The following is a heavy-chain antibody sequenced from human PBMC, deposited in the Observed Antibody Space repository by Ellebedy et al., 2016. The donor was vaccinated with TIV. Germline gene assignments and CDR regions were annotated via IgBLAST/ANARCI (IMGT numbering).Heavy chain of an antibody. CDR2: IYPGDSDT. V-gene: IGHV5-51*01. J-gene: IGHJ5*02. D-gene: IGHD6-13*01. Sequence: TVSCKGSGYSFTSYWLGWVRQMPGKGLEWMGIIYPGDSDTRYSPYFQGQVTISADKFISTAYLQWSSRQASDTAMYHCARQSIAAAGLSDWFDPWGQGTLVTVSS. CDR3: ARQSIAAAGLSDWFDP. CDR1: GYSFTSYW.